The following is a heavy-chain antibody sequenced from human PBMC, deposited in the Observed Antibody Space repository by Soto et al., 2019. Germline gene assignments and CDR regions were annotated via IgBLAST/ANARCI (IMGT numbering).Heavy chain of an antibody. V-gene: IGHV4-31*03. J-gene: IGHJ4*02. CDR1: GGSISSGGYY. CDR3: ARLCHSYGDSFPFDY. CDR2: IYYSGST. Sequence: QVQLQESGPGLVKPSQTLSLTCTVSGGSISSGGYYWSWIRQHPGKGLEWIGYIYYSGSTYYNPSLKSRVTISVDTSKNQVSLKLSSVTAADTAVYYCARLCHSYGDSFPFDYWGQGTLVTVSS. D-gene: IGHD4-17*01.